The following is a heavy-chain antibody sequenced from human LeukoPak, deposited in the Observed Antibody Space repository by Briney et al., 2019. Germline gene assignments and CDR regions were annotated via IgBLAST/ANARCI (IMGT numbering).Heavy chain of an antibody. D-gene: IGHD6-19*01. V-gene: IGHV4-61*01. CDR3: ARDQRGLANWFDP. J-gene: IGHJ5*02. CDR2: IYYSGST. Sequence: PSETLSLTCTVSGGSVSSGSYYWSWIRQPPGKGLEWIGYIYYSGSTNYNPSLKSRVTISVDTSKNQFSLKLSSVTAADTAVYYCARDQRGLANWFDPWGQGTLVTVSS. CDR1: GGSVSSGSYY.